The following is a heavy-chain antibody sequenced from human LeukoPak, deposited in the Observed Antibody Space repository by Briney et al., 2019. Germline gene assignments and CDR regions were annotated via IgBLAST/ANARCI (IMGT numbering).Heavy chain of an antibody. V-gene: IGHV4-39*07. CDR1: GGSISSSSYY. J-gene: IGHJ6*03. CDR3: ARLGSSSSYYYYYYMDV. D-gene: IGHD6-6*01. Sequence: SETLSLTCTVSGGSISSSSYYWGGLRQPPGKGLEWIVSIYYSGSTYYNPSLKSRVTISVDTSKNQFSLKLSSVTAADTAVYYCARLGSSSSYYYYYYMDVWGKGTTVTVSS. CDR2: IYYSGST.